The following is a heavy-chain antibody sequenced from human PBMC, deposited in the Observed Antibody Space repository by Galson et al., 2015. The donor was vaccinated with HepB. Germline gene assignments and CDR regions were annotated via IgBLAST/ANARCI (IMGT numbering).Heavy chain of an antibody. Sequence: PALVKPTQTLTLTCTFSGFSLSTSGMRVSWIRQPPGKALEWLARIDWDDDKFYSTSLKTRLTISKDTSKNQVVLTMTNMDPVDTATYYCARTGAVSGIGVDAFDIWGQGTMVTVSS. V-gene: IGHV2-70*04. CDR2: IDWDDDK. J-gene: IGHJ3*02. CDR1: GFSLSTSGMR. D-gene: IGHD6-19*01. CDR3: ARTGAVSGIGVDAFDI.